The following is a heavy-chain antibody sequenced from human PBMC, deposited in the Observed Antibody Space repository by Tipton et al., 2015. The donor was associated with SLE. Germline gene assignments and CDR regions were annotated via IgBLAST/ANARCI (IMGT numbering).Heavy chain of an antibody. CDR3: AKPRYYYDGSALFDS. CDR1: GFTFSSYA. J-gene: IGHJ4*02. V-gene: IGHV3-23*01. D-gene: IGHD3-22*01. CDR2: ISGSGAST. Sequence: SLRLSCAASGFTFSSYAMSWVRHAPGKGLEWVSGISGSGASTYYADSVKGRFTISRDNSKNTLYLQMNSLRPEDTAVYYCAKPRYYYDGSALFDSWGQGTLVTVSS.